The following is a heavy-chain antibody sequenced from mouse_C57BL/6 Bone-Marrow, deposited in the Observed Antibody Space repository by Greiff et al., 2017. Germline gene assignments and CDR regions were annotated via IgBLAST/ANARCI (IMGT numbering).Heavy chain of an antibody. J-gene: IGHJ2*01. V-gene: IGHV1-72*01. CDR2: IHPNSGGT. CDR1: GYTFTSYW. D-gene: IGHD1-1*01. Sequence: QVQLQQPGAELVKPGASVKLSCKASGYTFTSYWMHWVKQRPGPGLEWIGRIHPNSGGTNYNEKFKSKATLTLDKSSSTAYMQLSSLTSEDSAVYYCARLTKVVDYEFDYWGQGTTLTVSS. CDR3: ARLTKVVDYEFDY.